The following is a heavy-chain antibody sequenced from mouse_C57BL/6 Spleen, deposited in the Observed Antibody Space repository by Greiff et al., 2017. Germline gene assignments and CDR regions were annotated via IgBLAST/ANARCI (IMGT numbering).Heavy chain of an antibody. CDR2: INPSNGGT. CDR3: ARSGCSYYYGSSYRYFDG. J-gene: IGHJ1*03. V-gene: IGHV1-53*01. Sequence: QVQLQQPGTELVKPGASVKLSCKASGYTFTSYWMHWVKQRPGQGLEWIGNINPSNGGTNYNEKFKSKATLTVDKSSSTAYMQLSSLTSEDSAVYYCARSGCSYYYGSSYRYFDGWGTGTTVTGSS. CDR1: GYTFTSYW. D-gene: IGHD1-1*01.